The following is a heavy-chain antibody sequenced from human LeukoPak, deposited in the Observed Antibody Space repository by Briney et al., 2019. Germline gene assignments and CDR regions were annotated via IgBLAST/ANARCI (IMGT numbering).Heavy chain of an antibody. CDR1: VYTFTSYG. D-gene: IGHD6-19*01. Sequence: ASVKVSCKASVYTFTSYGISWVRQAPGQGLEWMGCISAYNGNTNYAQKLQGRVTMTTDTSTSTAYMELRSLRSDDTAVYYCARRRIGSSSYSSGWWWFDYWGQGTLVTVSS. J-gene: IGHJ4*02. V-gene: IGHV1-18*01. CDR3: ARRRIGSSSYSSGWWWFDY. CDR2: ISAYNGNT.